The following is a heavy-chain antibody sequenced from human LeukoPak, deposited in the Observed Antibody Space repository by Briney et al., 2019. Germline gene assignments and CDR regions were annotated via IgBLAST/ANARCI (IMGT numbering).Heavy chain of an antibody. D-gene: IGHD1-26*01. CDR2: ISGSGGST. V-gene: IGHV3-23*01. CDR3: GKEGRGMGAATIDY. J-gene: IGHJ4*02. Sequence: GGSLRLSCAASGFTFSSYEMNWVRQAPGKGLEWVSGISGSGGSTYYADSVGRYSISRDNSKNTLYLQMTSLRAEDTAVYYCGKEGRGMGAATIDYWAQGTLVTVSS. CDR1: GFTFSSYE.